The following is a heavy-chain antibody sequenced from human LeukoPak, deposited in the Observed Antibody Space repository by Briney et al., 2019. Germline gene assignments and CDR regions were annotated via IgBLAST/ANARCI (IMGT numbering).Heavy chain of an antibody. D-gene: IGHD2-21*02. CDR3: ARGLSAIVH. Sequence: SETLSLTCAVYGGSFSGYYWSWIRQPPGMGLEWIGEINHSGSTNYNPSLKSRVTISVDTSKNQFSLKLSSVTAADTAVYYCARGLSAIVHWGQGTLVTVSS. CDR2: INHSGST. V-gene: IGHV4-34*01. CDR1: GGSFSGYY. J-gene: IGHJ4*02.